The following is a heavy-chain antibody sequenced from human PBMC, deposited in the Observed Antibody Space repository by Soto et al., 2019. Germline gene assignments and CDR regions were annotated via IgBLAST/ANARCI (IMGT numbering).Heavy chain of an antibody. J-gene: IGHJ4*02. CDR1: GGSINSGGYY. CDR3: ARNSVSKKIDF. CDR2: IFYSGST. Sequence: QVQLQESGPGLVKPSQTLSLTCSVSGGSINSGGYYWTWIRQHPGKGLEWIGNIFYSGSTSYNPALKSRLIISIDTTKTHVSLTLTSVTAADAAADYCARNSVSKKIDFWGQGTLVTVSS. V-gene: IGHV4-31*03. D-gene: IGHD1-26*01.